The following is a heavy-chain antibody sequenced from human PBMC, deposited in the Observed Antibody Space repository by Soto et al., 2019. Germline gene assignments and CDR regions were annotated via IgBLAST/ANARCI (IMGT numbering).Heavy chain of an antibody. CDR1: GYTFTSYG. D-gene: IGHD3-3*01. CDR2: ISAYNGNT. J-gene: IGHJ6*02. V-gene: IGHV1-18*04. CDR3: ARDSPTFNDYYDFWSGRAPYGMDV. Sequence: GALVKVSCKASGYTFTSYGISWVRQAPGQGLEWMGWISAYNGNTNYAQKLQGRVTMTTDTSTSTAYMELRSLRSDDTAVYYCARDSPTFNDYYDFWSGRAPYGMDVWGQGTTVTVSS.